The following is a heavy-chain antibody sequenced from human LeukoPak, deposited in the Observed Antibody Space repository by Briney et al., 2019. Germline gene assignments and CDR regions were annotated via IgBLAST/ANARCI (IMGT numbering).Heavy chain of an antibody. CDR2: IYTSGST. CDR1: GGSISSYY. D-gene: IGHD3-3*01. Sequence: SETLSLTCTVSGGSISSYYWSWLRQPAGKGLEWIGRIYTSGSTNYNPSLKSRVTMSVDTSKNQFSLKLSSVTAADTAVYYCARENHYDFWSGYFYYYYMDVWGKGTTVTVSS. CDR3: ARENHYDFWSGYFYYYYMDV. V-gene: IGHV4-4*07. J-gene: IGHJ6*03.